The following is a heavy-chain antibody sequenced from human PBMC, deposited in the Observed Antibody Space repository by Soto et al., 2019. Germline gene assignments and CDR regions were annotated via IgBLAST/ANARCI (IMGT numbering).Heavy chain of an antibody. Sequence: QLQLQESGPGLVKPSETLSLTCTVSGGSISSSSYYWGWIRQPPGKGLEWIGNIFYPGSTYYNPSLKSRVNISVDTSKNQFSLKLSSVTAADTAVYYCARISNYYGSGSPRYYFDYWGQGTLVTVSS. CDR2: IFYPGST. J-gene: IGHJ4*02. CDR1: GGSISSSSYY. V-gene: IGHV4-39*01. CDR3: ARISNYYGSGSPRYYFDY. D-gene: IGHD3-10*01.